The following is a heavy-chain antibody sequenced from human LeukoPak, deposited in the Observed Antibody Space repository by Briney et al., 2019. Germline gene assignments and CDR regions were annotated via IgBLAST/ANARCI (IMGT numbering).Heavy chain of an antibody. Sequence: PGGSLRLSCAASGFTFSSYSMNWVRQAPGKGLEWVSSISSNSGEIYYADSVKGRFTISRDNAKNSLYLQMNSLRAEDTGVYYCAREAYGSGNYPFDSWGQGTLVTVSS. CDR2: ISSNSGEI. CDR1: GFTFSSYS. CDR3: AREAYGSGNYPFDS. V-gene: IGHV3-21*01. J-gene: IGHJ4*02. D-gene: IGHD3-10*01.